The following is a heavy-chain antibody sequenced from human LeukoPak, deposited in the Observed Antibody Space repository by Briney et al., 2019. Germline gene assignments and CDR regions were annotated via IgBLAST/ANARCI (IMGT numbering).Heavy chain of an antibody. V-gene: IGHV4-39*07. CDR3: ARLNYIWGSVDY. CDR1: GGSISSGDYY. J-gene: IGHJ4*02. Sequence: SETLSLTXTVSGGSISSGDYYWGWIRQPPGKGLEWIANIYHSGSTYYNPSLESRITISVDTSKNQFSLKLNSVTAADTAVYYCARLNYIWGSVDYWGQGTLVTVSS. D-gene: IGHD3-16*01. CDR2: IYHSGST.